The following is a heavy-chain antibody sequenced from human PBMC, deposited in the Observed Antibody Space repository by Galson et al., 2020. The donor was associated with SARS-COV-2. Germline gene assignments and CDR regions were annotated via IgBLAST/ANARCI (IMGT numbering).Heavy chain of an antibody. CDR3: ARDRGLLALSPDY. CDR1: GYTFTGYY. Sequence: ASVKVSCKASGYTFTGYYIHWVRQAPGQVLEWMGWINPNNGGTSYALKFQGRVTMTRDTSINTVYLELSSLRSDDTAVYYCARDRGLLALSPDYWGQGTLVTVSA. J-gene: IGHJ4*02. CDR2: INPNNGGT. V-gene: IGHV1-2*02. D-gene: IGHD3-10*01.